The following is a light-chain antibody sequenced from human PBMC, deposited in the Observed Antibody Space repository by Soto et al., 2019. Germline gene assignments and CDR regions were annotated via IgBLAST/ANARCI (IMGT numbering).Light chain of an antibody. CDR3: SSFTARKTRL. CDR2: DVS. Sequence: QSALTQPASVSGSPGQSITISCTGSSSDVGGNKYVSWYQQHPGKAPKVMIYDVSNRPSGVSDRFSGSKSGNTASLTISGLQAEDEGAYYCSSFTARKTRLFGGGTKLTVL. J-gene: IGLJ3*02. CDR1: SSDVGGNKY. V-gene: IGLV2-14*01.